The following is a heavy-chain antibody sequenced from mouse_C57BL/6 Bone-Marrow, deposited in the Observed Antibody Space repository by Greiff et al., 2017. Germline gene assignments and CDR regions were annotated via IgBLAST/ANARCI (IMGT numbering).Heavy chain of an antibody. CDR3: ARGYSNYLYAMDY. Sequence: QVQLKQPGAELVKPGASVKLSCKASGYTFTSYWMHWVKQRPGQGLEWIGMIHPNSGSTNYNEKFKSKATLTVDKSSSTAYMQLSSLTSEDSAVYYCARGYSNYLYAMDYWGQGTSVTVSS. D-gene: IGHD2-5*01. V-gene: IGHV1-64*01. CDR2: IHPNSGST. J-gene: IGHJ4*01. CDR1: GYTFTSYW.